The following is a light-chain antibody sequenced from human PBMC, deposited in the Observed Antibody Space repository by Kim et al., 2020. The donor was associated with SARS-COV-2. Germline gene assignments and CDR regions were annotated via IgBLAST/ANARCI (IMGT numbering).Light chain of an antibody. V-gene: IGLV3-21*04. CDR2: YDS. CDR1: NIGSKS. J-gene: IGLJ3*02. Sequence: SYELTQSPSVSVAPGKTARISCGGNNIGSKSVHWYQQKPGQAPLLVIYYDSDRPSGIPERFSGSNSENTATLTISRVGAGNEADYYCQVWDDSSDHLWVFGGGTQLTVL. CDR3: QVWDDSSDHLWV.